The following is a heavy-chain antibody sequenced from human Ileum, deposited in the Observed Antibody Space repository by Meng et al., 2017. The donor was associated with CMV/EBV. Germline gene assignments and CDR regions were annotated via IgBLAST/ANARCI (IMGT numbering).Heavy chain of an antibody. CDR3: ARNYYDSGPFQY. D-gene: IGHD3-22*01. J-gene: IGHJ4*01. Sequence: ITLKASGPTLVNPTQTFMLSCTFSGFSLSTTGVGVGWIRQPPGKALEWLALIYWDDDKRYSPSLKSRLTITKDTSKNQVVLTMTNMDPVDTATYYCARNYYDSGPFQYWGQGTLVTVSS. CDR1: GFSLSTTGVG. V-gene: IGHV2-5*02. CDR2: IYWDDDK.